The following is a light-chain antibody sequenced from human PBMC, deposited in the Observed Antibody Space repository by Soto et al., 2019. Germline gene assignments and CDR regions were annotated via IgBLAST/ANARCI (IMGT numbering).Light chain of an antibody. CDR2: DAS. Sequence: DIQMTQSPSTLSASVGDRVTITCRASQSINRWLAWYQQKPGKAPNLLISDASSLESGVPSRFSGSGSGTEFTLTSSSLQPDDFATYHCQQYITSPWTFGQGTKVEIK. CDR1: QSINRW. V-gene: IGKV1-5*01. J-gene: IGKJ1*01. CDR3: QQYITSPWT.